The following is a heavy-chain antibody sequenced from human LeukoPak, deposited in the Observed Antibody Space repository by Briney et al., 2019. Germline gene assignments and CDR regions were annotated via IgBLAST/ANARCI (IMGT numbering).Heavy chain of an antibody. J-gene: IGHJ4*02. V-gene: IGHV3-7*01. CDR3: ARDVGGSLDY. D-gene: IGHD1-26*01. CDR1: GFTFSTYW. CDR2: IKGDESAR. Sequence: GGSLRLSCEASGFTFSTYWMAWVRQAPGKGLEWVANIKGDESARHQADSVKGRFTISRDNAKKSVYLQTSSLRGEDTAVYYCARDVGGSLDYWGRGTLVTVSS.